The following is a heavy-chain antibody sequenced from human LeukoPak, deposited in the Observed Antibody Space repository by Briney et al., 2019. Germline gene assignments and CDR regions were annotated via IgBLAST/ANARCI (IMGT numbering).Heavy chain of an antibody. V-gene: IGHV5-51*01. Sequence: GESLKISCKISRNSFTTYWIGWVRQMPGKGLEWMGIIYPGDSDTIYSPSFQGQVTISADRSIKTAYLQWSSLKASDTAMYYSASPRGHYDSSAFDFWGQGTLVTVSS. CDR2: IYPGDSDT. CDR3: ASPRGHYDSSAFDF. D-gene: IGHD3-22*01. J-gene: IGHJ4*02. CDR1: RNSFTTYW.